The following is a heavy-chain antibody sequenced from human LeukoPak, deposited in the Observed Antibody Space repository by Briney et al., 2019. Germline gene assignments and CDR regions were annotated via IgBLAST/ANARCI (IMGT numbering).Heavy chain of an antibody. J-gene: IGHJ4*02. CDR3: ARRNYYDSTAYWNS. Sequence: SQTLSLTCTVSGGSISSGGYYWSWIRQHPGKGLEWIGYIYYSGNTYYNPSLKSRVTISVDKSKKQFSLRLSSVTAADTAVYYCARRNYYDSTAYWNSWGQGTLVTVSS. D-gene: IGHD3-22*01. V-gene: IGHV4-31*03. CDR1: GGSISSGGYY. CDR2: IYYSGNT.